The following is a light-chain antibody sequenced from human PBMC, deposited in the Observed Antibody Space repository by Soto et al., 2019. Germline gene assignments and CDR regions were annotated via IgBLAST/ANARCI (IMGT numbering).Light chain of an antibody. V-gene: IGKV1-12*02. CDR1: QDIHTW. CDR2: GAS. J-gene: IGKJ3*01. CDR3: QQANSFPFA. Sequence: DIQMTQSPSSVSASVGDRVTITCRASQDIHTWLAWYQQKPGKAPNLLIYGASTLQSGVPSRFSASGSGRDFTLTIISLQPEDFATYYCQQANSFPFAFGPGTKVDFK.